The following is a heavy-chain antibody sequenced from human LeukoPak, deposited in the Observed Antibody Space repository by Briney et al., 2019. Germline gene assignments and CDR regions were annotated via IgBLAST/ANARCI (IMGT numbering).Heavy chain of an antibody. D-gene: IGHD5-24*01. V-gene: IGHV1-24*01. CDR2: FDPEDGET. Sequence: ASVKVSCKVSGYTLTELSMHRVRQAPGKGHEGRGGFDPEDGETIYAQKFQGRVTMTEDTSTDTAYMELSSLRSENTAVYYCATGPLRDGYNYAFDIWGQGTMVTVSS. CDR1: GYTLTELS. CDR3: ATGPLRDGYNYAFDI. J-gene: IGHJ3*02.